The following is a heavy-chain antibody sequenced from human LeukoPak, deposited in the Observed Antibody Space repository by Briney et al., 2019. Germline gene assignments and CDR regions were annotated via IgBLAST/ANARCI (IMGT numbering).Heavy chain of an antibody. Sequence: SETLSLTCAVYGGSFSGYYWSWIRQPPGKGLEWIGEIYHSGSTNYNPSLKSRVAISVDKSKNQFSLKLSSVTAADTAVYYCAREFRGVLASYYFDYWGQGTLVTVSS. D-gene: IGHD3-10*01. CDR3: AREFRGVLASYYFDY. J-gene: IGHJ4*02. V-gene: IGHV4-34*01. CDR1: GGSFSGYY. CDR2: IYHSGST.